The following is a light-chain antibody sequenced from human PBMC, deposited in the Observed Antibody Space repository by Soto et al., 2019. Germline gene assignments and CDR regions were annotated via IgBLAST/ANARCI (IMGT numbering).Light chain of an antibody. V-gene: IGLV2-14*01. CDR3: TSYTRSSTRV. CDR1: SSDVGGYNY. Sequence: QSALTQAASVSGSPGQSITISCTGTSSDVGGYNYVSWYQQHPGKAPKLMIYEVSNRPSGVSNRFSGSKSGNTASLTISGLQAEDEADYYCTSYTRSSTRVFGGGTKLTV. J-gene: IGLJ3*02. CDR2: EVS.